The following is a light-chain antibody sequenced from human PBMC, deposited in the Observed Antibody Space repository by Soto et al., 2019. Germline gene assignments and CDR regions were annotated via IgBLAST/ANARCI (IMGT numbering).Light chain of an antibody. V-gene: IGKV1-5*01. Sequence: DIQLIQSPATLSASVGDRITITCRASENIFKFLAWYQQRSGSAPNLLIYAASDLESGVPSRFSGSGSWTEFTLTIDNLPPEDFSTYYFHQYNTQSITFGGGTKVDVK. CDR1: ENIFKF. J-gene: IGKJ4*01. CDR3: HQYNTQSIT. CDR2: AAS.